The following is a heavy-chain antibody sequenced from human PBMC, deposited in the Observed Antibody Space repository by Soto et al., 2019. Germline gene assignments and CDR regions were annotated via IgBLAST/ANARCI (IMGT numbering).Heavy chain of an antibody. J-gene: IGHJ5*02. CDR1: GGTFSSYA. CDR3: AGALYYYDSSGYRVGFDP. D-gene: IGHD3-22*01. Sequence: VASVKVSCKASGGTFSSYAISWVRQAPGQGLEWMGGIIPIFGTANYAQKFQGRVTITADESTSTAYMELSSLRSEDTAVYYCAGALYYYDSSGYRVGFDPCGQGTLVTVSS. CDR2: IIPIFGTA. V-gene: IGHV1-69*13.